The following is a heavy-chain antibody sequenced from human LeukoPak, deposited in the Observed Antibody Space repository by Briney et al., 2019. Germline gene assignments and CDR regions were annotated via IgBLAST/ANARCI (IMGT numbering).Heavy chain of an antibody. V-gene: IGHV1-2*02. D-gene: IGHD3-10*01. J-gene: IGHJ6*03. CDR3: ARGVSGIYYYYYMDV. CDR2: INPNSGGT. Sequence: ASVKVSCKASGYTFTGYYMHWVRQAPGQGLEWMGWINPNSGGTNYAQKFQGRVTMTRDTSISTAYMELSRLRSDDTAVYYCARGVSGIYYYYYMDVWGKGTTVTISS. CDR1: GYTFTGYY.